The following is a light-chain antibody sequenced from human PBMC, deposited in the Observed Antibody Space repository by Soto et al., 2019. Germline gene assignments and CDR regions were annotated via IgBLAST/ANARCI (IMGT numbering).Light chain of an antibody. Sequence: QSVLTQPPSVSEAPRQRVTISCSGSSSNIGSNAVKWYQQLPGKAPKLLIYYDDLLPSGVSDRFSGSKSGTSASLAISGLQSEDEADYYCAAWDDSLNGWVFGGGTKLNVL. CDR1: SSNIGSNA. CDR3: AAWDDSLNGWV. CDR2: YDD. J-gene: IGLJ3*02. V-gene: IGLV1-36*01.